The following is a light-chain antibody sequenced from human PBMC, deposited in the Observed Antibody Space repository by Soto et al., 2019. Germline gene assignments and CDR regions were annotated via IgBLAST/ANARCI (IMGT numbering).Light chain of an antibody. CDR3: MQVLQTPPT. CDR1: QSLLHSNGYNY. CDR2: LGF. J-gene: IGKJ1*01. Sequence: DIVMTQSPLSLPVTPGEPASISCRSSQSLLHSNGYNYLDWYLQKPGQSPQLLIYLGFNRASGVPEKFSGSGIGTDFSLKISRVEAEDVGVYYCMQVLQTPPTVGQGTKVEIK. V-gene: IGKV2-28*01.